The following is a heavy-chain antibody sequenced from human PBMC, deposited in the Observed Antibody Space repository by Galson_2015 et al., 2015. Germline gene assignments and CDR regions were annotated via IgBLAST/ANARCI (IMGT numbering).Heavy chain of an antibody. CDR3: AKGSSWYDGYFQH. Sequence: SLRLSCAASGFTFDDYAMHWVRQAPGKGLEWVSGISWNSGSIGYADSVKGRFTISRDNAKNSLYLQMNSLRAEDTALYYCAKGSSWYDGYFQHWGQGTLVTVSS. CDR1: GFTFDDYA. CDR2: ISWNSGSI. D-gene: IGHD6-13*01. V-gene: IGHV3-9*01. J-gene: IGHJ1*01.